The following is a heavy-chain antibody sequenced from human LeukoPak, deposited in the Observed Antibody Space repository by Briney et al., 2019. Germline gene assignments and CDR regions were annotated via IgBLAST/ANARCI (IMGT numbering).Heavy chain of an antibody. D-gene: IGHD4-17*01. CDR3: AKVGGRDGDYWYFDL. J-gene: IGHJ2*01. Sequence: PGGSLRLSCAASGFTFSSYGMSWVPQAPGKGLEWVSAISGSGGQTNYADSVKGRFTISRDNSKNTLYLQMNRLRAEDTARYYCAKVGGRDGDYWYFDLWGRGTLVTVSS. V-gene: IGHV3-23*01. CDR2: ISGSGGQT. CDR1: GFTFSSYG.